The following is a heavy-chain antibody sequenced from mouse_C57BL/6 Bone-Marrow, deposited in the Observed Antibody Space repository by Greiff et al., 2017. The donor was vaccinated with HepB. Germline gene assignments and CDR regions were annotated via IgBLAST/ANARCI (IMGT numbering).Heavy chain of an antibody. CDR1: GYTFTSYT. CDR2: INPSSGYT. V-gene: IGHV1-4*01. D-gene: IGHD2-1*01. J-gene: IGHJ4*01. Sequence: SGAELARPGASVKMSCKASGYTFTSYTMHWVKQRPGQGLEWIGYINPSSGYTKYNQKFKDKATLTADKSSSTAYMQLGSLTSEDSAVYYCARRYYGIFYAMDYWGQGTSVTVSS. CDR3: ARRYYGIFYAMDY.